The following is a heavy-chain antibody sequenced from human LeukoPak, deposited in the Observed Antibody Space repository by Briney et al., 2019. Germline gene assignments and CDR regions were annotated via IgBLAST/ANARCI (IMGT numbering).Heavy chain of an antibody. CDR3: ARVYRWLHPNDAFDI. Sequence: GASVKVSCKASGYTFTGYYMHWVRQAPGQGLEWMGWITPNSGGTNYAQKFQGWVTMTSDTSISTAYMELSRLRSNDTAVYYCARVYRWLHPNDAFDIWGQGTMVTVSS. CDR1: GYTFTGYY. J-gene: IGHJ3*02. D-gene: IGHD5-12*01. V-gene: IGHV1-2*04. CDR2: ITPNSGGT.